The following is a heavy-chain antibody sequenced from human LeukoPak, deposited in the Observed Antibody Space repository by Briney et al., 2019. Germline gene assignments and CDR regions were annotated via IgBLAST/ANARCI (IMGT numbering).Heavy chain of an antibody. CDR1: GFTFSTYA. D-gene: IGHD4-17*01. V-gene: IGHV3-23*01. CDR3: AKDVYGDYGGLDY. Sequence: GGSLRLSCAASGFTFSTYALSWVRQAPGKGLEWVSSIRGSDGSTYYADSVKGRFAISRDNSKNTLYLQMNSLRAEDTAVYYCAKDVYGDYGGLDYWGQGTLATVSS. J-gene: IGHJ4*02. CDR2: IRGSDGST.